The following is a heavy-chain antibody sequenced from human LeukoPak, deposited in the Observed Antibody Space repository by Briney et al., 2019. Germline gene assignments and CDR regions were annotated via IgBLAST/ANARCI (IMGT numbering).Heavy chain of an antibody. D-gene: IGHD6-19*01. V-gene: IGHV3-53*01. CDR2: IYSGGST. CDR1: GFTVSSNY. Sequence: GGSLRLSCAASGFTVSSNYMSWVRQAPGKGLEWVSVIYSGGSTYYADSVKGRFTISRDNSKNTLYLQMNSLRAEDTAVYYCARRGKYSSGWYWDYWGQGTLVPVSS. CDR3: ARRGKYSSGWYWDY. J-gene: IGHJ4*02.